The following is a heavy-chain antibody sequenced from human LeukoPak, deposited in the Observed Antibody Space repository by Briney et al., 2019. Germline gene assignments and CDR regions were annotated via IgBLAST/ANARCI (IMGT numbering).Heavy chain of an antibody. J-gene: IGHJ4*02. CDR1: GGSISSSSYY. Sequence: PSETLSLTCTVSGGSISSSSYYWGWLRQPPGKGLEWIGSIYYSGSTYYNPSLKSRVTISVDTSKNQFSLKLSSVTAADTAVYYCARHKGIGYSRTFDYWGQGTLVTVSS. CDR3: ARHKGIGYSRTFDY. D-gene: IGHD5-24*01. CDR2: IYYSGST. V-gene: IGHV4-39*07.